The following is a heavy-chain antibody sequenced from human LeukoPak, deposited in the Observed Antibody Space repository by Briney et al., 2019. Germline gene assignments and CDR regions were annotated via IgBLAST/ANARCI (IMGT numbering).Heavy chain of an antibody. Sequence: GGSLRLSCAASGFTFSSYGMHWVRHAPGKGLEWVAFIRYDGSNKYYADSVKGRFTISRDNSKNTLYLQMNSLRAEDTAVYYCAKDLSAAMVRGVFDYWGQGTLVTVSS. D-gene: IGHD3-10*01. CDR3: AKDLSAAMVRGVFDY. J-gene: IGHJ4*02. CDR1: GFTFSSYG. V-gene: IGHV3-30*02. CDR2: IRYDGSNK.